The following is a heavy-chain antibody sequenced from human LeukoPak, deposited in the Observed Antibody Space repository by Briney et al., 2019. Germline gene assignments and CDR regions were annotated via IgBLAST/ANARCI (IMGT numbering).Heavy chain of an antibody. CDR1: GGSISSGGYY. V-gene: IGHV4-31*03. CDR2: VYYSGST. Sequence: SETLSLTCTVSGGSISSGGYYWSWIRQHPGKGLEWIGYVYYSGSTYYNPSLKSRVTISVDTSKNQFSLKLSSVTAVDTAVYYCATWRFGELYGAFDIWGQGTMVTVSS. CDR3: ATWRFGELYGAFDI. D-gene: IGHD3-10*01. J-gene: IGHJ3*02.